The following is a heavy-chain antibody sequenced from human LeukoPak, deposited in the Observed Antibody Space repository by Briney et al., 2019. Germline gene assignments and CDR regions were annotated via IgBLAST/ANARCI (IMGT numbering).Heavy chain of an antibody. D-gene: IGHD3-22*01. CDR2: IDWDDDK. V-gene: IGHV2-70*13. J-gene: IGHJ4*02. CDR1: GFSLGTSGMC. Sequence: SGPALLKPTQTLTLTCTFSGFSLGTSGMCVSWIRQPPGKALEWLSLIDWDDDKYYSTSLKTRLTISKDTSKNQVVLTMTNMDPVDTATYYCARYDSSGYSGEYFDYWGQGTLVTVSS. CDR3: ARYDSSGYSGEYFDY.